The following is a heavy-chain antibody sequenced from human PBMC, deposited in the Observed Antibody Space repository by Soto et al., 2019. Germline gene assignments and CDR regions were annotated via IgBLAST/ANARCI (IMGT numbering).Heavy chain of an antibody. CDR3: ALRSMAVVPEY. Sequence: QVQLQESGPGLVKPSETLSLTCAVSGDSISSYYCMWIRQPPGKGLESIGYLYYGRSANYNPSLKCRVTLSVDTATNQCSLTLSAMTAANTAVYYCALRSMAVVPEYWGQGTLVTVS. D-gene: IGHD3-22*01. V-gene: IGHV4-59*13. J-gene: IGHJ4*02. CDR1: GDSISSYY. CDR2: LYYGRSA.